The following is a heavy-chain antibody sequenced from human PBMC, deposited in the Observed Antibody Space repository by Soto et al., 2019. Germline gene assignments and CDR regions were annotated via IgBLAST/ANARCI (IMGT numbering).Heavy chain of an antibody. CDR2: IYYSGST. Sequence: SETLSLTCTVSGGSISSYYWSWIRQPPGKGLEWIGYIYYSGSTNYNPSLKSRVTISVDTSKNQFSLKLSSVTAADTAVYYCARRYGDYFDYWGQRTLVTVSS. J-gene: IGHJ4*02. CDR3: ARRYGDYFDY. D-gene: IGHD4-17*01. CDR1: GGSISSYY. V-gene: IGHV4-59*08.